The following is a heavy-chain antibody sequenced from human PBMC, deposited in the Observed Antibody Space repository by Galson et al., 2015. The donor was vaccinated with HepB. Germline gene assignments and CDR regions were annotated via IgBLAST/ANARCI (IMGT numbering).Heavy chain of an antibody. D-gene: IGHD4-23*01. J-gene: IGHJ4*02. CDR3: ARTTVVTLGGPGDYFDY. Sequence: SLRLSCAASGFTVSSNYMSWVRQAPGKGLEWVSVIYSGGSTYYADSVRGRITISRHNSKNTLFLQMNSLRAEDTAVYYCARTTVVTLGGPGDYFDYWGQGTLVTVSS. CDR2: IYSGGST. CDR1: GFTVSSNY. V-gene: IGHV3-53*04.